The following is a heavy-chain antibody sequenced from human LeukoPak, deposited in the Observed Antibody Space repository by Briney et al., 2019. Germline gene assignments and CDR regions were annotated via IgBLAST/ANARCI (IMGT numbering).Heavy chain of an antibody. CDR3: ARIPRDGYSSSWYRLGNYYYYMDV. J-gene: IGHJ6*03. CDR1: GYTLTELS. D-gene: IGHD6-13*01. Sequence: ASVKVSCKVSGYTLTELSMHWVRQAPGKGLEWMGGFDPEDGETIYAQKFQGRVTITADKSTSTAYMELSSLRSEDTAVYYCARIPRDGYSSSWYRLGNYYYYMDVWGKGTTVTVSS. V-gene: IGHV1-24*01. CDR2: FDPEDGET.